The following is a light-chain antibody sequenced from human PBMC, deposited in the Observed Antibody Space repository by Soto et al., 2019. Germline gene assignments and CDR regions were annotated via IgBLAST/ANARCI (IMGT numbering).Light chain of an antibody. J-gene: IGKJ2*01. CDR3: QQYYATPPYT. Sequence: DIVMTQSPDSLAVFLGERATINCKSSQSVLYSSNNKNYLAWYQQKAGQPPKLLIYWASTRESGVPDRFSGSGSGTDFTLTISSLQAEDVAVYSCQQYYATPPYTFGQGTKLEIK. CDR2: WAS. V-gene: IGKV4-1*01. CDR1: QSVLYSSNNKNY.